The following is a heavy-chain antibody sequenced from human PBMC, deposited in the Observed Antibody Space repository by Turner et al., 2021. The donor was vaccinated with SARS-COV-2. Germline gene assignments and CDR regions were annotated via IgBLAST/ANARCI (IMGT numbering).Heavy chain of an antibody. J-gene: IGHJ5*02. V-gene: IGHV4-39*01. Sequence: QLQLQESGPGLVKPSATLPLTCTVSAGSISSSPYYWGWLRQPPGKGLEWIGSIYSSGSTYYNPSLKSRVTISVDTSKNQFSLKLSSVTAADTAVYYCARRSEGYYGSGSHWFDPWGQGTLVTVSS. D-gene: IGHD3-10*01. CDR1: AGSISSSPYY. CDR2: IYSSGST. CDR3: ARRSEGYYGSGSHWFDP.